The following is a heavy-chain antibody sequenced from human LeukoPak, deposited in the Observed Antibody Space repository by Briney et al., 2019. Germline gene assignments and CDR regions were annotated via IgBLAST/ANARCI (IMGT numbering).Heavy chain of an antibody. V-gene: IGHV1-2*02. Sequence: ASVKVSCKASGYTFTGYYMHWVRQAPGQGLEWMGWINPNSGGTNYAQKFQGRVTMTRDTSISTAYMELNRLRSDDTAVYYCARDLAYGSGQNWFDPWGQGTLVTVSS. CDR1: GYTFTGYY. CDR3: ARDLAYGSGQNWFDP. D-gene: IGHD3-10*01. J-gene: IGHJ5*02. CDR2: INPNSGGT.